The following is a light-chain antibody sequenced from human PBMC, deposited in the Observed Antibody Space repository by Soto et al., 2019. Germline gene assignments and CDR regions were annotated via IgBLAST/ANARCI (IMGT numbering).Light chain of an antibody. Sequence: QSALTQPASVSGSPGQSITISCTGTTSDVGAYSYVSWYQRHPGKAPKLMIYEVDNRPPGVSNRFSGSKSGNTASLTISGLQAEDEAVYYCRSYSSSSTLVVFGGGTQLTVL. CDR2: EVD. V-gene: IGLV2-14*01. J-gene: IGLJ2*01. CDR1: TSDVGAYSY. CDR3: RSYSSSSTLVV.